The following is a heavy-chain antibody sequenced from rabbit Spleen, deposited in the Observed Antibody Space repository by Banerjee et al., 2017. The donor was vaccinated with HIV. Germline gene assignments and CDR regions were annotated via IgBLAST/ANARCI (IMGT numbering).Heavy chain of an antibody. V-gene: IGHV1S45*01. CDR2: INTSSGNT. D-gene: IGHD1-1*01. CDR3: AGDGADSGDYNPYYFGL. Sequence: QEQLEESGGGLVKPEGSLTLTCTASGFSFSNKYVMCWVRQAPGKGLEWIACINTSSGNTVYASWAKGRFTISKTSTTVTLQMTSLTAADTATYFCAGDGADSGDYNPYYFGLWGQGTLVTVS. J-gene: IGHJ4*01. CDR1: GFSFSNKYV.